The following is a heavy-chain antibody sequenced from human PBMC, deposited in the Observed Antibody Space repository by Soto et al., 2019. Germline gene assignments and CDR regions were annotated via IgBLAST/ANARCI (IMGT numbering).Heavy chain of an antibody. J-gene: IGHJ5*02. D-gene: IGHD4-17*01. Sequence: GGSLRLSCAASGFTFSSYAMSWVRQAPGKGLEWVSAISGSGGSTYYADSVKGRFTISRDNSKNTLYLQMNSLRAEDTAVYYCAKNKLGLRLRQNWFDPWGQGTLVTVSS. CDR1: GFTFSSYA. V-gene: IGHV3-23*01. CDR3: AKNKLGLRLRQNWFDP. CDR2: ISGSGGST.